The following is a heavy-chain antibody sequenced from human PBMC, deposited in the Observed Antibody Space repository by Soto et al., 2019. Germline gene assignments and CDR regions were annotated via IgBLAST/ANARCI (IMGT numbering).Heavy chain of an antibody. CDR2: VSYTGST. Sequence: QLQLRESGPGLVKASETLSLTCTVSGGSVTSGTFYWTWVRQPPAKGLEWIGYVSYTGSTNYNPSLKSRDTISTDTSKNQFSLRLTSVTAADTAVYYCARGDALNWFDPWGQGTLVTVSS. CDR1: GGSVTSGTFY. CDR3: ARGDALNWFDP. J-gene: IGHJ5*02. V-gene: IGHV4-61*01.